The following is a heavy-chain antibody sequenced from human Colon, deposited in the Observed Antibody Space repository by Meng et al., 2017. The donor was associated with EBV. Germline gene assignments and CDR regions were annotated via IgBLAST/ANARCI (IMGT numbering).Heavy chain of an antibody. CDR1: GGSLSGYY. D-gene: IGHD2-2*03. J-gene: IGHJ4*02. CDR2: INHSGSA. CDR3: ARTFGYCSNNNCPRTLGY. Sequence: QAQLQQWGVGLLKPSETLSLTCGVSGGSLSGYYWSWIRHFPGRTLEFIGDINHSGSANYNPSLRSRVTISVDTSKNQIFLNLHSVTAADTAVYHCARTFGYCSNNNCPRTLGYWGQGTLVTVSS. V-gene: IGHV4-34*02.